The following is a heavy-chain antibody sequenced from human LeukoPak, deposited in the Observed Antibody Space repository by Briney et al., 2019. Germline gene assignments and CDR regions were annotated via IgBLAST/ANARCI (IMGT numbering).Heavy chain of an antibody. J-gene: IGHJ4*02. CDR3: ARGGSDFDY. CDR2: TSFRSTSYN. V-gene: IGHV6-1*01. Sequence: SQTLSLTCAISGDSVSSNSAAWNWISQSPSRGLEWLGCTSFRSTSYNDYAGSVKSRITINPDTSKNQFSLQLNSVPPEDTAVYYCARGGSDFDYWGQGTLVTVSS. CDR1: GDSVSSNSAA. D-gene: IGHD3-16*01.